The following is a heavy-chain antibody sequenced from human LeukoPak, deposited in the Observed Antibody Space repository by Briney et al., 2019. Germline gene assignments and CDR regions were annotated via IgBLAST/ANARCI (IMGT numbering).Heavy chain of an antibody. CDR2: ISYDGSNK. CDR1: GFTFSSYG. Sequence: PGGSLRLSCAASGFTFSSYGMHWVRQAPGKGLEWVAVISYDGSNKYYADSVKGRFTISRDNSKNTLYLQMNSLRAEDTAVYYCAKVNSGSYAALGYWGQGTLVTVSS. J-gene: IGHJ4*02. CDR3: AKVNSGSYAALGY. D-gene: IGHD1-26*01. V-gene: IGHV3-30*18.